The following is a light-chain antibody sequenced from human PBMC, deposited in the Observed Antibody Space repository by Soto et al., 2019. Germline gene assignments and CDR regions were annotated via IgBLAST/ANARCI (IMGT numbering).Light chain of an antibody. CDR3: QQYGDSPNYN. V-gene: IGKV3-20*01. CDR1: QSMSSDY. CDR2: GAS. J-gene: IGKJ2*01. Sequence: ERLLTQSPGTLSLSPGETATLSCRARQSMSSDYVSWYQQKPGQAHRLLIFGASSRATGIPDTFSGSGSATDFSLTIIILEPEDFAVYYCQQYGDSPNYNFGQATKLEIK.